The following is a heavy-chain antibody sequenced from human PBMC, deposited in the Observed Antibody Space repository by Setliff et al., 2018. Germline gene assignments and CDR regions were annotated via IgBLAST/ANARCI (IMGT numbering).Heavy chain of an antibody. Sequence: GESLKISCKGSGYSFTSYWIAWVRQMPGKGLEWMGIIYPGDSDTRYSPSFQGQVTISADKSISTAFLQWSSLKASDTAMYYCARMTGPYHHYYYMDVWGKGTKVTVSS. CDR1: GYSFTSYW. CDR2: IYPGDSDT. J-gene: IGHJ6*03. CDR3: ARMTGPYHHYYYMDV. V-gene: IGHV5-51*01. D-gene: IGHD3-9*01.